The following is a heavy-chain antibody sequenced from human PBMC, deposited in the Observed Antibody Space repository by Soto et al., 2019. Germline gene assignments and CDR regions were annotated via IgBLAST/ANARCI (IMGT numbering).Heavy chain of an antibody. D-gene: IGHD3-22*01. CDR3: ATEVSMIVDN. CDR2: MNPNSGDT. J-gene: IGHJ4*02. CDR1: GYTFTGYD. Sequence: QVQLVQSGAEVKKPGASVKVSCKASGYTFTGYDMHWVRQAPGQGLEWMGWMNPNSGDTDYAQKFQGRVTMTRNTSISTAYMELSSLRSEDTAVYYCATEVSMIVDNWGEGALVTVAS. V-gene: IGHV1-8*02.